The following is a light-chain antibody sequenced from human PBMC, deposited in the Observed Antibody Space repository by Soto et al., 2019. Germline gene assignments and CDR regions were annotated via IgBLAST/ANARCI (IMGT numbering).Light chain of an antibody. CDR1: SSDVGGYKF. CDR3: SSYAGNNNVV. J-gene: IGLJ2*01. Sequence: QSALTQPPSASGSPGQSVTISCTGTSSDVGGYKFVSWYQQHPGKAPKLLIFEVSRRPSGVPDRFSGSKSGNTASLTVSGLQAEDEAEYYCSSYAGNNNVVFGGGTKLTVL. CDR2: EVS. V-gene: IGLV2-8*01.